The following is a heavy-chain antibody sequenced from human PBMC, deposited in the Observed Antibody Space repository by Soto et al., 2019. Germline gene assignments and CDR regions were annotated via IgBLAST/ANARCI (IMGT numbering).Heavy chain of an antibody. D-gene: IGHD3-3*01. J-gene: IGHJ4*02. CDR2: IRADGVTT. CDR3: AKTYVAWAIFPFGS. CDR1: GFNFNSNV. V-gene: IGHV3-23*01. Sequence: GGSLRLSCTASGFNFNSNVMSRVRQAPGKGLEWLAIIRADGVTTYYAASVKGRFTISRDNSMNTLYLQMKSLRAEDTAVYYCAKTYVAWAIFPFGSWGQGIQVTVSS.